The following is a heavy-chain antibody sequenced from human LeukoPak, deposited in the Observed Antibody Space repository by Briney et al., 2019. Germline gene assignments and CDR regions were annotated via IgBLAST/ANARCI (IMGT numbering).Heavy chain of an antibody. J-gene: IGHJ4*02. CDR3: ARYCSGDSRVISRFDF. D-gene: IGHD2-15*01. CDR2: IYYTGNT. CDR1: GGSISSGASY. V-gene: IGHV4-31*02. Sequence: SSQTLSLTCTVSGGSISSGASYWTWIRQHPGKGLEWIGYIYYTGNTYYNPSLKSRVTMSLDTSQNQFSLKLSSVTAADTAVYYCARYCSGDSRVISRFDFWGQGTAVTVSS.